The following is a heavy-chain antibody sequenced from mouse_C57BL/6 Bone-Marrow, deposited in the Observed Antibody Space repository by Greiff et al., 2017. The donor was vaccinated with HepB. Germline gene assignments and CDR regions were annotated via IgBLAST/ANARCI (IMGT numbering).Heavy chain of an antibody. CDR1: GYTFTSYG. CDR2: IYPRSGNT. J-gene: IGHJ4*01. D-gene: IGHD2-3*01. CDR3: ASFTRGWPY. Sequence: VKLMESGAELARPGASVKLSCKASGYTFTSYGISWVKQRTGQGLEWIGEIYPRSGNTYYNEKFKGKATLTADKSSSTAYMELRSLTSEDSAVYFCASFTRGWPYWGQGTSVTVSS. V-gene: IGHV1-81*01.